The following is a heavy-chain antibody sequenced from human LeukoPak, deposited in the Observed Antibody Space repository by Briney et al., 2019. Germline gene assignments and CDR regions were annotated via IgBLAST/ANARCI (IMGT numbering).Heavy chain of an antibody. CDR2: IYYSGST. CDR3: ARGDRLDP. Sequence: SETLSLTCTVSGGSISSRNYYWVCIRQSPGKGLECIGNIYYSGSTYYNPSLKSRVTISVDTSKNQISLKLSSVTAADTAVYYCARGDRLDPWGQGTLVTVSS. CDR1: GGSISSRNYY. V-gene: IGHV4-39*07. J-gene: IGHJ5*02.